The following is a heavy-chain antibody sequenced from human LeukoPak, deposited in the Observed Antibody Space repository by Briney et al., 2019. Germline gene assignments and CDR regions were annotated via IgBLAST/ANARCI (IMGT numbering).Heavy chain of an antibody. V-gene: IGHV3-23*01. Sequence: GSLRLSCAASGFTFSSCAMSWVRQAPGKGLEWVSAVSGNGGDTYYADSVKGRFTISRDNSKNTVYLQMNSLRAEDTAVYYCAKNLKQQLVPSAQDYWGQGTLVTVSS. CDR3: AKNLKQQLVPSAQDY. CDR2: VSGNGGDT. D-gene: IGHD6-13*01. CDR1: GFTFSSCA. J-gene: IGHJ4*02.